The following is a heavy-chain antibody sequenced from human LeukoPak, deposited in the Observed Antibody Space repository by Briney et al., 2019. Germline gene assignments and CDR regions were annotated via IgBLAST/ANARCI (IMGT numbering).Heavy chain of an antibody. CDR2: ISGSGDHT. CDR1: GFTFSSYA. D-gene: IGHD3-16*01. V-gene: IGHV3-23*01. CDR3: AKDLFLYAGFSI. J-gene: IGHJ3*02. Sequence: GGSLRLSCAASGFTFSSYAMSWVRQAPGKGLEWVSTISGSGDHTYYADSAKGRFHLSRDNSKNALYLQMNSLGAEDTAVYYCAKDLFLYAGFSIRGVGTMVTGSS.